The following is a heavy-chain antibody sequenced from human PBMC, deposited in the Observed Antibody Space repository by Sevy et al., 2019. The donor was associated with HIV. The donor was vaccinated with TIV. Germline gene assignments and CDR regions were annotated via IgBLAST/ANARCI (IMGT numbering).Heavy chain of an antibody. V-gene: IGHV3-21*01. CDR1: GFTFSNYS. CDR3: ARETRSSWYHFDS. D-gene: IGHD6-13*01. Sequence: GGSLRLSCAASGFTFSNYSMNWVRQAPGKGLEWVSSITSSSSYISYADSMKGRFTISRDNAKDSLYLQMISLRAEDTAVYYCARETRSSWYHFDSWGQGTLVTVSS. J-gene: IGHJ4*02. CDR2: ITSSSSYI.